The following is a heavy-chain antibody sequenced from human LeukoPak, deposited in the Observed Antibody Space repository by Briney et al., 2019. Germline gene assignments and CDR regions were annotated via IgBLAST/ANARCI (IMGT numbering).Heavy chain of an antibody. D-gene: IGHD3-10*01. V-gene: IGHV1-8*03. CDR3: ARSSDMIRGVINWFDP. CDR2: MNPNSGNT. CDR1: GYTFTSYD. J-gene: IGHJ5*02. Sequence: GASVKVSCKASGYTFTSYDINWVRQATGQGLEWMGWMNPNSGNTGYAQKFQGRVTITRNTSISTAYMELSSLRSEDTAVYYCARSSDMIRGVINWFDPWGQGTLVTVSS.